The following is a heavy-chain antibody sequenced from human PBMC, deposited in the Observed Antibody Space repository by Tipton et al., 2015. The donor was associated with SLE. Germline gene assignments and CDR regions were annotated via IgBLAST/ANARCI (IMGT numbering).Heavy chain of an antibody. D-gene: IGHD6-13*01. CDR3: ARQRLRYSSSWSPNWFDP. CDR2: IYYSGST. J-gene: IGHJ5*02. V-gene: IGHV4-39*01. CDR1: GASISSDVYY. Sequence: TLSLTCSVSGASISSDVYYWSWIRQLPGKGLEWIGTIYYSGSTYYNPSLKSRVTISVDTSKNQFSLRLNSVTAADTALYYCARQRLRYSSSWSPNWFDPWGQGTLVTVSS.